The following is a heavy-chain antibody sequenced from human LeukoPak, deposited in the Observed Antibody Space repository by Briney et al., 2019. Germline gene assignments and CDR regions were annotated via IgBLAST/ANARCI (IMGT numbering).Heavy chain of an antibody. V-gene: IGHV1-24*01. CDR3: ATASIAAAEDDWFDP. CDR2: FDPEDGET. Sequence: ASVKVSCKVSGHTLTELSMHWVRQAPGKGREWMGGFDPEDGETIYAQKFQGRVTMTEDTSTDTAYMELSSLRSEDTAVYYCATASIAAAEDDWFDPWGQGTLVTVSS. D-gene: IGHD6-13*01. J-gene: IGHJ5*02. CDR1: GHTLTELS.